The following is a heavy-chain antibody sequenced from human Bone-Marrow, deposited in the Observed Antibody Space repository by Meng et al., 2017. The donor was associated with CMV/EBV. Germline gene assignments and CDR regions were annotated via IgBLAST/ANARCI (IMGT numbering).Heavy chain of an antibody. CDR1: GFTFDDYA. CDR3: ARDTSDFWSGYHYYYYGMDV. J-gene: IGHJ6*02. V-gene: IGHV3-9*01. Sequence: GGSLRLSCAASGFTFDDYAMHWVRQAPGKGLEWVSGISWNSGSIGYADSVKGRFTISRDNAKNSLYLQMNSLRAEDTAVYYCARDTSDFWSGYHYYYYGMDVWGQGTTVTVSS. CDR2: ISWNSGSI. D-gene: IGHD3-3*01.